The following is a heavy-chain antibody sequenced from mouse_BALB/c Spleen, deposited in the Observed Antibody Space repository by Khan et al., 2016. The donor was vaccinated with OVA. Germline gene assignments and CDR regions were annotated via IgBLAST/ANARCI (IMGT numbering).Heavy chain of an antibody. CDR1: GFNIKDTY. D-gene: IGHD2-1*01. Sequence: EVQLQESGAELVKPGASVKLSCTASGFNIKDTYIHWVKQRPEQGLEWIGRIDPAHGNTKYDPKFLGKATIPANTSSNTAYLLLSNLTSEDSAVYYCARRRGNYEAYDIDYWGQGTSVTVSA. CDR2: IDPAHGNT. CDR3: ARRRGNYEAYDIDY. J-gene: IGHJ4*01. V-gene: IGHV14-3*02.